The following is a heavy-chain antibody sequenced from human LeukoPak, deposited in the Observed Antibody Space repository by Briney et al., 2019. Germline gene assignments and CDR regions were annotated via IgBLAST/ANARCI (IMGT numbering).Heavy chain of an antibody. J-gene: IGHJ5*02. Sequence: ASLKVSCKASGYTFTSYDINWVRQATGQGLEWMGWMNPNSGNTGFAQRFQGRVTITRNTSISTAYMELSSLRSEDTAVYYCVRRLTIIPGPGTNWFDTWGQGTLVTVSS. CDR3: VRRLTIIPGPGTNWFDT. CDR1: GYTFTSYD. CDR2: MNPNSGNT. V-gene: IGHV1-8*03. D-gene: IGHD3-10*01.